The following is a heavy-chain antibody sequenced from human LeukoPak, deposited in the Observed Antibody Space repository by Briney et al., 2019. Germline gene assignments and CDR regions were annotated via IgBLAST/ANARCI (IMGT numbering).Heavy chain of an antibody. CDR3: TSRRAPSWFDP. CDR2: INHSGST. V-gene: IGHV4-34*01. D-gene: IGHD5-24*01. J-gene: IGHJ5*02. Sequence: SETLSLTCAVYGGSFSGYYWSWIRQPPGKGLEWIGEINHSGSTNYNPSLKSRVTISVDTSKHQFSLQLSSVTAADTAVYYCTSRRAPSWFDPWGQGTLVTVSS. CDR1: GGSFSGYY.